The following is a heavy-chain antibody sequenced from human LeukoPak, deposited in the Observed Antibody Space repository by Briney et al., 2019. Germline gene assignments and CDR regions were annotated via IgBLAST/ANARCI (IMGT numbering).Heavy chain of an antibody. CDR1: GFTISSNY. Sequence: PGGSLRLSCAASGFTISSNYTSWVRQAPGKGLEWVSVIYSGGSTYYADSVKGRFTISRDNSKNTLYLQMNSLRAEDTAVYYCASPVYQPPGPFYYWGQGTLVTVSS. CDR2: IYSGGST. D-gene: IGHD6-13*01. CDR3: ASPVYQPPGPFYY. V-gene: IGHV3-66*01. J-gene: IGHJ4*02.